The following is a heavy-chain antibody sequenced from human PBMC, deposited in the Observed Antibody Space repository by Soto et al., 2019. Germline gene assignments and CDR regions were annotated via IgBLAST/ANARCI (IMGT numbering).Heavy chain of an antibody. V-gene: IGHV1-8*01. J-gene: IGHJ3*02. CDR1: GYTFTSYD. CDR2: MNPNSGNT. D-gene: IGHD3-16*01. CDR3: EGGLWGFEI. Sequence: QVQLVQSGAEVKKPGASVKVSCKASGYTFTSYDINWVRQATGQGLEWMGWMNPNSGNTGYAQKSQDRVTMTRNTSLSTANMELSSLRSEDTAVSYCEGGLWGFEIWGQGTMVTFSS.